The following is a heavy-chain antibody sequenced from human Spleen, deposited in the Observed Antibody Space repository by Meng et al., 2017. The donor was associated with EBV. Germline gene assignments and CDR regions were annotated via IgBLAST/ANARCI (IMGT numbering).Heavy chain of an antibody. Sequence: VQVLQEGAEGKKPGASGNVSGKAAGYTFSGNAMHWLRQAPGQRPEWIGWINTANGNTKYSQKFQGRVSITRDRSATTTNMELSSLTSEDTAVYYCATGGRPLWSHWGQGTLVTVSS. CDR3: ATGGRPLWSH. CDR1: GYTFSGNA. D-gene: IGHD2-8*02. V-gene: IGHV1-3*04. CDR2: INTANGNT. J-gene: IGHJ4*02.